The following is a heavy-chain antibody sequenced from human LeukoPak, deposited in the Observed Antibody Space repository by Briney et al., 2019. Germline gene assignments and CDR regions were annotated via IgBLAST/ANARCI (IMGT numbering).Heavy chain of an antibody. CDR1: GYSFTNYW. J-gene: IGHJ4*02. CDR2: IYPGDSDT. D-gene: IGHD6-19*01. CDR3: ARQRGIAVAAPFDY. Sequence: GESLKISCKGSGYSFTNYWIAWVRQMPGKGLEWMGIIYPGDSDTRYRPSFQDQVTISADKSISTAYLQWSSLKASDTAMYYCARQRGIAVAAPFDYWGQGTLVTVSS. V-gene: IGHV5-51*01.